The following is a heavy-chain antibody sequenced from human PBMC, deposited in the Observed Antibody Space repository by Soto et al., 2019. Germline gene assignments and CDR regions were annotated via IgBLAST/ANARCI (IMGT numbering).Heavy chain of an antibody. J-gene: IGHJ6*03. CDR2: IGGSGSSS. CDR1: GFTFSSYD. Sequence: GGSLRLSCAASGFTFSSYDMSWVRQAPGEGLEWVAHIGGSGSSSTYADSVKGRFTISRDNFTNTLFLQMSSLRAEDTAAYYCAKETIGYFSSDNWYNYHYMDVWGKGTTVTVSS. V-gene: IGHV3-23*01. D-gene: IGHD2-2*01. CDR3: AKETIGYFSSDNWYNYHYMDV.